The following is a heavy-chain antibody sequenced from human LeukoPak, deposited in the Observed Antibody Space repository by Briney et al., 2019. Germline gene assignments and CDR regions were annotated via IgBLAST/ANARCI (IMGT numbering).Heavy chain of an antibody. J-gene: IGHJ3*02. V-gene: IGHV3-30*02. CDR3: ARGSCSNIRCHDAFDI. D-gene: IGHD2-2*01. Sequence: GGSLRLSCAASGFTFSSYGMHWVRQAPGKGLEWVAFIRYDGSNKYYADSVKGRFTISRDNSKNTLYLQMNSLRVDDTAVYYCARGSCSNIRCHDAFDIWGQGTMVTVSS. CDR1: GFTFSSYG. CDR2: IRYDGSNK.